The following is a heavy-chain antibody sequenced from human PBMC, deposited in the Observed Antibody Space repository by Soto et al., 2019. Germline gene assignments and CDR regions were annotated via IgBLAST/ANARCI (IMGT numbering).Heavy chain of an antibody. Sequence: QVQLEESGGGVVQPRRSLRLSCEASGFTFNTYSMHWVRQPPGKGLEWLAAIWYDGTQKYYADSVKGRFIISRDNSKKTLYLEMNSLRAEDTAVYYCVRAGGTTVTGLWHFDSWGQGTLVTVSS. CDR1: GFTFNTYS. V-gene: IGHV3-33*01. J-gene: IGHJ4*02. CDR3: VRAGGTTVTGLWHFDS. D-gene: IGHD4-17*01. CDR2: IWYDGTQK.